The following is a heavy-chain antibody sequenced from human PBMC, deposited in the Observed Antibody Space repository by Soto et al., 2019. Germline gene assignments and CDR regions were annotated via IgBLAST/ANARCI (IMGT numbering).Heavy chain of an antibody. CDR2: INDSGST. CDR3: ARGSHKLHSYDSSGFYHYVDY. CDR1: GGSISSGSYC. V-gene: IGHV4-61*01. J-gene: IGHJ4*02. Sequence: SETLSLTCTVSGGSISSGSYCWSWIRQPPGKGLEWIGYINDSGSTNYTPSLERRVTISRDTSKNRFSLKLSSVTAADTAVYYCARGSHKLHSYDSSGFYHYVDYWGQGSLVTVSS. D-gene: IGHD3-22*01.